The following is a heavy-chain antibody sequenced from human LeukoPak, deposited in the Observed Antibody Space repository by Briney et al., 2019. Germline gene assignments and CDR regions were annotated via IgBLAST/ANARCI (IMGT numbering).Heavy chain of an antibody. J-gene: IGHJ5*02. Sequence: EASVKVSCKASGYTFTSYYMHWVRQAPGQGLEWMGIINPSGGSTSYAQKFQGRVIMTRDMSTTTDYMELSSLRSEDTAVYYCARDNSIGGRGWWFDPWGQGTLVTVSS. CDR3: ARDNSIGGRGWWFDP. CDR1: GYTFTSYY. CDR2: INPSGGST. V-gene: IGHV1-46*01. D-gene: IGHD4-23*01.